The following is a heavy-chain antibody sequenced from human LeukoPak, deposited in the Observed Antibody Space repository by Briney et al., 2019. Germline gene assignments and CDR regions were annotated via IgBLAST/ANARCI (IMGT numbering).Heavy chain of an antibody. Sequence: GGSLRLSCAASGFTFSSYAMSWVRQAPGKGLEWVSGVSGGAGTPYYADSVKGRFTISRDNSKSTLYLQMTSLRAEDTAVYYCAKRRTTVITMDYFDYWGQGTLVTVSS. CDR1: GFTFSSYA. CDR3: AKRRTTVITMDYFDY. V-gene: IGHV3-23*01. CDR2: VSGGAGTP. D-gene: IGHD4-17*01. J-gene: IGHJ4*02.